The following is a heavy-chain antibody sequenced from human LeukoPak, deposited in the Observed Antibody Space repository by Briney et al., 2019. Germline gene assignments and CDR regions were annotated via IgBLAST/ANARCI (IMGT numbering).Heavy chain of an antibody. D-gene: IGHD5-18*01. CDR1: GFTFSSYS. CDR3: ARVSGYSYGPLDAFDI. Sequence: GGSPRLSCAASGFTFSSYSMNWVRQAPGKGLEWVSSISSSSSYIYYADSVKGRFTISRDNAKNSLYLQMNSLRAEDTAVYYCARVSGYSYGPLDAFDIWGQGTMVTVSS. J-gene: IGHJ3*02. CDR2: ISSSSSYI. V-gene: IGHV3-21*01.